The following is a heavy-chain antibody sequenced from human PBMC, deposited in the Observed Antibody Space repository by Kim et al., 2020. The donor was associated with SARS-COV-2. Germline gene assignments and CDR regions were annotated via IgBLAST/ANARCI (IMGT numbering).Heavy chain of an antibody. Sequence: SPSFKGQVTSSADKSISTAYLQWSSLKAADTAMYYCARRSGGSFRWFDPWGQGTLVTVSS. J-gene: IGHJ5*02. D-gene: IGHD2-15*01. V-gene: IGHV5-51*01. CDR3: ARRSGGSFRWFDP.